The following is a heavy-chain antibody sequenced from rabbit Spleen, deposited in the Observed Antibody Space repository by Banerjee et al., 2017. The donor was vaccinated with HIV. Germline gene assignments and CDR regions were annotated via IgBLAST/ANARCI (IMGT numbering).Heavy chain of an antibody. J-gene: IGHJ4*01. CDR3: VRDQAGYAGYGPYYFNL. CDR2: IDPVFGST. CDR1: GFDFSSYY. D-gene: IGHD7-1*01. Sequence: QLVESGGGLVQPGGSLTLSCKASGFDFSSYYMSWVRQAPGKGLEWIGYIDPVFGSTYYASWVNGRFTISRDNAQNTVYLQLNSLTAADTATYFCVRDQAGYAGYGPYYFNLWGPGTLVT. V-gene: IGHV1S7*01.